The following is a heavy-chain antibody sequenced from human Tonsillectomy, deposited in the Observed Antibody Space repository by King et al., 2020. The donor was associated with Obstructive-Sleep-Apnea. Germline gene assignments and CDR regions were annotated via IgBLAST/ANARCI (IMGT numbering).Heavy chain of an antibody. D-gene: IGHD4-23*01. CDR3: VHEWYGDNPGGYYAAH. CDR1: GFSLSTSRVG. CDR2: IYWDDGK. J-gene: IGHJ4*02. V-gene: IGHV2-5*02. Sequence: ITLKESGPTLVKPTQTLTLTCTFSGFSLSTSRVGVGWIRQPPGKALEWLALIYWDDGKRYSPSLKNRLTITKDTSKNQVVLTMTNMDPVDTATYYSVHEWYGDNPGGYYAAHWGQGTLVTVSS.